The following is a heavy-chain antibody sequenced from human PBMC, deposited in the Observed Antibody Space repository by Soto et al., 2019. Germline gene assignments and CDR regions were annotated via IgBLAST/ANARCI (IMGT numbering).Heavy chain of an antibody. V-gene: IGHV4-59*01. CDR2: IYYSGST. J-gene: IGHJ4*02. Sequence: PSGTLSLTCTVSGGSISSYYWSWIRQSPGKGLEWIGYIYYSGSTNYNPSLKSRVTISVDTSKNQFSLKLSSVTAADTAVYYCARGVVVAATSFDYWGQGTLVTVSS. CDR3: ARGVVVAATSFDY. D-gene: IGHD2-15*01. CDR1: GGSISSYY.